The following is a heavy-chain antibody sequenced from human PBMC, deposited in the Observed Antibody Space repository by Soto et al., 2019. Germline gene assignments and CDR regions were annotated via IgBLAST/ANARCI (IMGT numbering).Heavy chain of an antibody. CDR2: IIPIFGTA. V-gene: IGHV1-69*01. CDR3: ANHDRPTVVTHYGYYGMDV. CDR1: GGTFRSYA. J-gene: IGHJ6*02. D-gene: IGHD4-17*01. Sequence: QVQLVQSGAEVKKPGSSVKVSCKASGGTFRSYAISWVRQAPGQGLEWMGGIIPIFGTANYAQKFQGRVPITAIESASTAKMELSSLRSKVTAVDYCANHDRPTVVTHYGYYGMDVWGQGTTVTVSS.